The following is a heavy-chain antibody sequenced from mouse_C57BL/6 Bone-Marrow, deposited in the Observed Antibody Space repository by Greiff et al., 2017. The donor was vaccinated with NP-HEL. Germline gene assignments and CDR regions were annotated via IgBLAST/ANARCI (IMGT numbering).Heavy chain of an antibody. CDR2: IYPGDGDT. CDR1: GYAFSSSW. V-gene: IGHV1-82*01. CDR3: ARSAYDVSSLDY. J-gene: IGHJ2*01. Sequence: VQLQQSGPELVQPGASVKISCKASGYAFSSSWMNWVKQRPGKGLEWIGRIYPGDGDTNYNGKFKGKAKLTAAKSSSTAFIQLSSLTSEDSAVYCGARSAYDVSSLDYWGQGTTLTVSS. D-gene: IGHD1-1*01.